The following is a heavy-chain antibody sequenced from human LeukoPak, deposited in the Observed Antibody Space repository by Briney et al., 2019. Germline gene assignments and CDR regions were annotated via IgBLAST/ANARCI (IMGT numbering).Heavy chain of an antibody. V-gene: IGHV1-69*04. CDR3: ASNYYYDSSGYVFDY. CDR1: GGTFSSYA. J-gene: IGHJ4*02. D-gene: IGHD3-22*01. CDR2: IIPILGIA. Sequence: GASVKVSCKASGGTFSSYAISWVRQAPGQGLEWMGRIIPILGIANYAQKFQGRVTITADKSTSTAYMELSSLRSEDTAVYYCASNYYYDSSGYVFDYWGQGTLVTVSS.